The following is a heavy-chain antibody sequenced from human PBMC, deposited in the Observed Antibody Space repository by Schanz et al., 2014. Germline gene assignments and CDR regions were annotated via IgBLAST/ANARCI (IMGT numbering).Heavy chain of an antibody. V-gene: IGHV3-11*05. D-gene: IGHD1-7*01. CDR3: AKELRPGTERPRGNFDY. J-gene: IGHJ4*02. CDR1: GFTFSDYY. CDR2: ISSSSNYA. Sequence: VQLVESGGGLVEPGGSLTLSCAASGFTFSDYYMSWIRQAPGKGLEWVSYISSSSNYASYADPMKGRFTISRDNSKNTLSLQMNSLRAEDTAVYYCAKELRPGTERPRGNFDYWGQGTLVTVSS.